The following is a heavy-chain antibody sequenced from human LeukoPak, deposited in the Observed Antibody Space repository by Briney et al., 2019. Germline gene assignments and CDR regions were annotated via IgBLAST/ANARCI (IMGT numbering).Heavy chain of an antibody. CDR3: AKPAAVEDSSGYYFDY. CDR1: GFTFDDYA. J-gene: IGHJ4*02. Sequence: PGGSLRLSCAASGFTFDDYAMHWVRQAPGKGLEWVSGISWNSGSIGYADSVKGRFTISRDNAKNSLYLQMNSLRAEDTALYYCAKPAAVEDSSGYYFDYWGQGTLVTVSS. D-gene: IGHD3-22*01. CDR2: ISWNSGSI. V-gene: IGHV3-9*01.